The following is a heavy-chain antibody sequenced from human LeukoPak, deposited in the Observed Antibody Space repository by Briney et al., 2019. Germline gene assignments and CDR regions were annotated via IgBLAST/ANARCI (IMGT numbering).Heavy chain of an antibody. CDR2: INDSGSP. J-gene: IGHJ4*02. D-gene: IGHD2-2*01. V-gene: IGHV4-34*01. Sequence: PSETLSLTCEVNGGSFTGNYWTWIRQPPGKGREWIGEINDSGSPIYSPSLRSLLTISVDTSKNQFSVTLTSVTVADTAVYYCARGPHQHWPLGQFWGQGSLVTVSS. CDR1: GGSFTGNY. CDR3: ARGPHQHWPLGQF.